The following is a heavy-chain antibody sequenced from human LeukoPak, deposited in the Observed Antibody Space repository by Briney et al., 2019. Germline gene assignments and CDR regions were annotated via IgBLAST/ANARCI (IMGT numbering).Heavy chain of an antibody. CDR2: IYHSGST. D-gene: IGHD2-2*03. CDR1: GGSISSGGYS. J-gene: IGHJ3*02. V-gene: IGHV4-30-2*01. CDR3: ARAPNGYCSSTSCDDAFDI. Sequence: SQTLSLTCAVSGGSISSGGYSWSWIRQPPGKGLEWIGYIYHSGSTYYNPSLKSRVTISVDRSKNQFSLKLSSVTAADTAVYCCARAPNGYCSSTSCDDAFDIWGRGTMVTVSS.